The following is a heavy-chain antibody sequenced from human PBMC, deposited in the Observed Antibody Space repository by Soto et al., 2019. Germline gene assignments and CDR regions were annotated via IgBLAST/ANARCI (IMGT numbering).Heavy chain of an antibody. J-gene: IGHJ4*02. CDR3: AKDMRPDGVWDFDY. Sequence: EVQLLESGGGLVQPGGSLRLSCAASGFTFSTYSMAWVRQAPGRGPEWVSGIIQDGTTHYADSVKGRFTISRDNSRISEYLQMITLRGEDSAVYYCAKDMRPDGVWDFDYWGQGTLVTVSS. D-gene: IGHD4-17*01. V-gene: IGHV3-23*01. CDR2: IIQDGTT. CDR1: GFTFSTYS.